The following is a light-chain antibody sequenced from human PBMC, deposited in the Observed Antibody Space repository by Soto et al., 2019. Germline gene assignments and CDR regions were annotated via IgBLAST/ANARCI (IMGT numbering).Light chain of an antibody. J-gene: IGLJ1*01. CDR1: SSDVGGYND. CDR2: DVT. CDR3: SSYTSSSTPYV. Sequence: QSVLTKPASVSGSHGQSITISCTGTSSDVGGYNDVSWYQQHPVKAPKLMIYDVTNRPSGVSDRFSGSKSGNTASLTISGLQAEDEADYYCSSYTSSSTPYVFGTGTKLTVL. V-gene: IGLV2-14*01.